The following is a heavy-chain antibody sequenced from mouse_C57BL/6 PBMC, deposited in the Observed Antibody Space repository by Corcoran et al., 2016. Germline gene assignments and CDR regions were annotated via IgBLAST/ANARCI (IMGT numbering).Heavy chain of an antibody. CDR1: GDTFTTCG. Sequence: QNQLVQYGPELKKPGETVKISCRASGDTFTTCGVSWVKQAPGKGLKWMGWINTYSGVPTYADDFKGRFAFSLETSASTAYLQINNLKNEDTATYFCARDDYDPYWGQGTTPTVSS. J-gene: IGHJ2*01. D-gene: IGHD2-4*01. V-gene: IGHV9-3*01. CDR3: ARDDYDPY. CDR2: INTYSGVP.